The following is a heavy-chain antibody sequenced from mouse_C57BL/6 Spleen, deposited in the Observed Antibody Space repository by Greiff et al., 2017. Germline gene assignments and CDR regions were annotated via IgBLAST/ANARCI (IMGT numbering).Heavy chain of an antibody. CDR2: IYPGDGDT. D-gene: IGHD2-2*01. J-gene: IGHJ1*03. Sequence: QVQLQQSGPGLVKPGASVKISCKASGYAFSSSWMNWVKQRPGKGLEWIGRIYPGDGDTNYNGTFTGKATLTADKSSSTVYMQRSSLPSEDSAVYFCGRPALGYDSDFDGWGTGTTVTVAS. CDR1: GYAFSSSW. V-gene: IGHV1-82*01. CDR3: GRPALGYDSDFDG.